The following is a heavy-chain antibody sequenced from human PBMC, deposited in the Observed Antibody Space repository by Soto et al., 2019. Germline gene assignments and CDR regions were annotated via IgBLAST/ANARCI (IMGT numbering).Heavy chain of an antibody. CDR3: AKDVVVGATTGLGDYYYYYGMDV. D-gene: IGHD1-26*01. Sequence: HPGGSLRLSCAASGFTLSSYGMHWVRQAPGKGLEWVAVISYDGSNKYYADSVKGRFTISRDNSKNTLYLQMNSLRAEDTAVYYCAKDVVVGATTGLGDYYYYYGMDVWGQGTTVTVSS. J-gene: IGHJ6*02. V-gene: IGHV3-30*18. CDR1: GFTLSSYG. CDR2: ISYDGSNK.